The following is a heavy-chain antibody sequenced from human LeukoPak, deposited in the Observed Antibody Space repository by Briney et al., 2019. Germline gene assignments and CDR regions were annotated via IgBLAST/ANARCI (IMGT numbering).Heavy chain of an antibody. CDR1: GFTFSSYA. Sequence: GGSLRLSCAASGFTFSSYALNWVRQAPGKGLEWVCYISSSATTIYYADSVKGRFTISRDNGKNSLYLQMNSLRAEDTAVYYCARPFYDSGGYYYKSFDIWGQGTMVTVSS. CDR3: ARPFYDSGGYYYKSFDI. V-gene: IGHV3-48*03. J-gene: IGHJ3*02. CDR2: ISSSATTI. D-gene: IGHD3-22*01.